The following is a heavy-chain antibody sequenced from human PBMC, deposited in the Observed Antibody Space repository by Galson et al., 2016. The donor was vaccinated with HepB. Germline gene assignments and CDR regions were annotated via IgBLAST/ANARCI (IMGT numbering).Heavy chain of an antibody. D-gene: IGHD4-23*01. CDR2: IKEDGSEK. CDR1: GFTFSRYW. J-gene: IGHJ4*02. Sequence: SLRLSCAASGFTFSRYWMGWVRQAPEKGLEWVATIKEDGSEKYYLDSVKGRFTISRDNAKNSLYLQMNSLRVEDSAIYYCAKSAYSGNSWRGHFDSWGQGAQVTVSS. V-gene: IGHV3-7*03. CDR3: AKSAYSGNSWRGHFDS.